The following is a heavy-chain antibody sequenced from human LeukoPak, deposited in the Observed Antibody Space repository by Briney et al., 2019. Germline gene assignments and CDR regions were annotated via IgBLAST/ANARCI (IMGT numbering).Heavy chain of an antibody. Sequence: GASVKVSCKASGYTFTGYYMHWVRQAPGQGLEWMGWINPNSGGTNYAQKFQGRVTMTRDTSISTAYMELSWLRSDDTAVYYCARRSGYDILTGYYRPELDYWGQGTLVTVSS. CDR1: GYTFTGYY. J-gene: IGHJ4*02. D-gene: IGHD3-9*01. CDR3: ARRSGYDILTGYYRPELDY. CDR2: INPNSGGT. V-gene: IGHV1-2*02.